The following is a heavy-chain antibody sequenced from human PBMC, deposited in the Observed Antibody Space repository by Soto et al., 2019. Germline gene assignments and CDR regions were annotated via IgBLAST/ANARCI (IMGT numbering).Heavy chain of an antibody. V-gene: IGHV5-51*01. Sequence: PGESLKIACKGSGYSFPSQCIGWVRQTPGKGLEWMGSIYPADSDTRYSPSFQGQVTISADKSIRTAYLEWSSLKASDSAMYYCARIPHSTTSYYAHSSGMDVWGQGTAVTVSS. CDR1: GYSFPSQC. CDR2: IYPADSDT. D-gene: IGHD3-10*01. CDR3: ARIPHSTTSYYAHSSGMDV. J-gene: IGHJ6*02.